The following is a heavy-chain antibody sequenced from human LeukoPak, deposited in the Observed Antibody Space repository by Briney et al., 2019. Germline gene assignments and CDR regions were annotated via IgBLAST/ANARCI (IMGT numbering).Heavy chain of an antibody. CDR2: IGTAGDA. Sequence: GGSLRLSCAASGFTFSSYDMHWVRQATGKGLEWVSAIGTAGDAYYPGSVKGRFTISRENAKNSLYLQMNSLRAGDTAVYYCAHRPGSSWYIGWFDPWGQGTLVTVSS. CDR1: GFTFSSYD. V-gene: IGHV3-13*01. D-gene: IGHD6-13*01. J-gene: IGHJ5*02. CDR3: AHRPGSSWYIGWFDP.